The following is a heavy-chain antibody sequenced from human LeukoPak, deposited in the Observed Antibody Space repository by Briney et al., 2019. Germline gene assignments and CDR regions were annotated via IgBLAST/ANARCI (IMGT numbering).Heavy chain of an antibody. CDR1: GGSISSYY. J-gene: IGHJ3*02. D-gene: IGHD4-17*01. V-gene: IGHV4-59*01. CDR2: IYYGGST. CDR3: ARDAPYGDYVAFDI. Sequence: SETLSLTCTVSGGSISSYYWSWIRQPPGKGLEWIGYIYYGGSTNYNPSLKSRVTISVDTSKNQFSLKLSSVTAADTAVYYCARDAPYGDYVAFDIWGQGTMVTVSS.